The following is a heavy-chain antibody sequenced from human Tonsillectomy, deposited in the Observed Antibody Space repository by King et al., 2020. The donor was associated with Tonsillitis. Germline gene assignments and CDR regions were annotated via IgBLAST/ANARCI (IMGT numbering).Heavy chain of an antibody. J-gene: IGHJ4*02. CDR3: ARDIEYNGSHLDY. CDR1: GFSFSGYS. CDR2: ISRSSNFI. V-gene: IGHV3-21*01. Sequence: VQLVESGGGLVKPGGSLRLSCAASGFSFSGYSMNWVRQAPGKGLEWVSTISRSSNFIYYADSVKGRFTISRDNTKNSLFLQMNSLRAEDTAVYYCARDIEYNGSHLDYWGQGTLV. D-gene: IGHD6-6*01.